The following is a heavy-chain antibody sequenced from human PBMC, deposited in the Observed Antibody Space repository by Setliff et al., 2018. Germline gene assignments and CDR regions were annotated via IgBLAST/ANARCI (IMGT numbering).Heavy chain of an antibody. CDR1: GGSISSYY. Sequence: SETLSLTCTVSGGSISSYYWSWIRQPPGKGLEWIGYIYYSGSTDSHPSLKSRVSISIDTSKNQFSLNVGSVTAADTAIYYCAKGRGEMDSWGQGILVTVSS. J-gene: IGHJ4*02. CDR3: AKGRGEMDS. V-gene: IGHV4-59*01. D-gene: IGHD3-10*01. CDR2: IYYSGST.